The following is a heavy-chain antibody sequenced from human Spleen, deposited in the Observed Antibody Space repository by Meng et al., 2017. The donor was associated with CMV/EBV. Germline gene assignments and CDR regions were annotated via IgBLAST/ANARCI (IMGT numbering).Heavy chain of an antibody. D-gene: IGHD5-12*01. V-gene: IGHV4-38-2*02. Sequence: GSLRLSCTVSGYSISSGYYWGWIRQPPGKGLEWIGSIYHSGSTYYNPSLKSRVTISVDTSKNQFSLKLSSVTAADTAVYYCATSMTRAEGWLYWGQGTLVTVSS. CDR1: GYSISSGYY. CDR2: IYHSGST. J-gene: IGHJ4*02. CDR3: ATSMTRAEGWLY.